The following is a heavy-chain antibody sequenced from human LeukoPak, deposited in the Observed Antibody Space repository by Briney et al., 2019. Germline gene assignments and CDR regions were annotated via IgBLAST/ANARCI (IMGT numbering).Heavy chain of an antibody. Sequence: GGSLRLSCAASEFTLGSYAMSWVRQAPGKGLEWVSGISANGANTHYAESVRGRFIISRDNSKNTLYLQMNSLRAGHTALYFCAKYHNRDSTGPFHWGQGTLVTVSS. D-gene: IGHD3-22*01. CDR2: ISANGANT. V-gene: IGHV3-23*01. CDR3: AKYHNRDSTGPFH. CDR1: EFTLGSYA. J-gene: IGHJ4*02.